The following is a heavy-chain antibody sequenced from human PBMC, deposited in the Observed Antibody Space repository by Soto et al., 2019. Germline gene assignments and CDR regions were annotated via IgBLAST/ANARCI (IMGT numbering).Heavy chain of an antibody. CDR2: INHSGST. J-gene: IGHJ4*02. CDR3: ARDSNWNPFDY. CDR1: DGAFSGYY. Sequence: PSETLSLTCAVYDGAFSGYYWSWIRQPPGKGLEWIGEINHSGSTNYNPSLKSRVTISVDTSKNQFSLKLSSVTAADTAVYYCARDSNWNPFDYWGQGTLLTVSS. D-gene: IGHD1-20*01. V-gene: IGHV4-34*01.